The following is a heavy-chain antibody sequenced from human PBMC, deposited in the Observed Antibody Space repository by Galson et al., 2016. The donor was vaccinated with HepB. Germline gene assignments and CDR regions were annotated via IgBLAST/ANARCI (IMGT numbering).Heavy chain of an antibody. CDR2: ISGGGRTT. D-gene: IGHD6-13*01. J-gene: IGHJ4*02. Sequence: SLRLSCAASGFTFNDFAMSWVRQAPGKGLEWVSGISGGGRTTFYSDSLKGRFTIFRDNSKNILYLQMKRLRAEDTAVYFCAKEHQLAFMPVYFDKWGPGALVTVSS. CDR1: GFTFNDFA. CDR3: AKEHQLAFMPVYFDK. V-gene: IGHV3-23*01.